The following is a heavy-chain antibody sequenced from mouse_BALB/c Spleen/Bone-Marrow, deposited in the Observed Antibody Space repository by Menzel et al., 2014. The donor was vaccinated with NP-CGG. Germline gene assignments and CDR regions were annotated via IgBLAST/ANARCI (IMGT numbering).Heavy chain of an antibody. CDR1: GFTFSTFG. CDR3: AGGGNWDDFDV. V-gene: IGHV5-17*02. D-gene: IGHD4-1*01. Sequence: EVKVVESGGGLVQPGGSRKLSCAASGFTFSTFGMHWVRQAPEKGLEWVAYISSGSTAIFYADTLKGRFTISRDNPENTLFLQMTSLRSEDTAMYYCAGGGNWDDFDVWGAGTTVTVSS. CDR2: ISSGSTAI. J-gene: IGHJ1*01.